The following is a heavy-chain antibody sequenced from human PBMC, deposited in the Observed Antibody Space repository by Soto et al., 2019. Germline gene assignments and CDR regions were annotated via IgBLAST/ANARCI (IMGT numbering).Heavy chain of an antibody. J-gene: IGHJ6*02. Sequence: QVQLQQWGAGLLKPSETLSLTCAVYGGSFSGYYWSWIRQPPGKGLEWIGEINHSGSTNYNPSLKSRVTISVDTSKNPFSLKLSSVTAADTAVYYCARGWVTAIRYYYYYGMDVWGQGTTVTVSS. V-gene: IGHV4-34*01. D-gene: IGHD2-21*02. CDR2: INHSGST. CDR3: ARGWVTAIRYYYYYGMDV. CDR1: GGSFSGYY.